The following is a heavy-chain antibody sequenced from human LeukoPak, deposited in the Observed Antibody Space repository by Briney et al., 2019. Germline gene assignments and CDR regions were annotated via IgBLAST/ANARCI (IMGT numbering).Heavy chain of an antibody. CDR2: ISGSGGST. V-gene: IGHV3-23*01. D-gene: IGHD6-13*01. Sequence: GGSLRLSCAASGFTFSSYAMSWVRQAPGKGLEWVSAISGSGGSTYYADSVKGRFTVSRDNSKNTLYLQMHSLRAEDTAVYYCAKDGGYDEYFDYWGQGTLVTVSS. CDR1: GFTFSSYA. J-gene: IGHJ4*02. CDR3: AKDGGYDEYFDY.